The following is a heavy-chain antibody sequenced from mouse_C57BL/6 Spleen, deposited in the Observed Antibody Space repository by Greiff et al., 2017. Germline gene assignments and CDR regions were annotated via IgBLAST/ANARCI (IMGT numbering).Heavy chain of an antibody. CDR1: GYTFTDYN. CDR2: INPNNGGT. Sequence: EVQLQQSGPELVKPGASVTMSCKASGYTFTDYNMHWVKQSHGKSLEWIGYINPNNGGTSYNQKFKVKATLTVNQSSSTAYMELRSLTSKYSAVYYCARFYDGYYVLAMDYWGQGTSVTVSS. D-gene: IGHD2-3*01. J-gene: IGHJ4*01. V-gene: IGHV1-22*01. CDR3: ARFYDGYYVLAMDY.